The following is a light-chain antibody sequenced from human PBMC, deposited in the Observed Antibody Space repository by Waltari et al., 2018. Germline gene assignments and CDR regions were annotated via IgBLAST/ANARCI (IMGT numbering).Light chain of an antibody. Sequence: SALTQPRSVSGSPGQSVTISCTGTSSDVGGYNYVSWYQQHPGKAPKLMIYDVSKRPSGVPDRFSGSKSGNTASLTISGLQAEDEADYYCCSYGGTYSWVFGGGTKLTVL. CDR2: DVS. V-gene: IGLV2-11*01. J-gene: IGLJ3*02. CDR3: CSYGGTYSWV. CDR1: SSDVGGYNY.